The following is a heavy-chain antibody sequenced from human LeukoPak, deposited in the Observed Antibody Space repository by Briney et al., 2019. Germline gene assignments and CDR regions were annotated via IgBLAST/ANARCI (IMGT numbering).Heavy chain of an antibody. J-gene: IGHJ4*02. D-gene: IGHD4-23*01. CDR3: AKDIGGPDTYGGIDY. CDR1: GFTFSSYA. V-gene: IGHV3-30*04. CDR2: ISYDGSNK. Sequence: GGSQRLSCAASGFTFSSYAMHWVRQAPGKGLEWVAVISYDGSNKYYADSVKGRFTISRDNSKNTLYLQMNSLRAEDTAVYYCAKDIGGPDTYGGIDYWGQGTLVTVSS.